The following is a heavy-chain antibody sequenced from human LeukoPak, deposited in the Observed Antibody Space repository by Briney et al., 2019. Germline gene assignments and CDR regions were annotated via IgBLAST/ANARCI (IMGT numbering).Heavy chain of an antibody. CDR1: GFTFTSHA. D-gene: IGHD3-3*01. Sequence: PGGSLRLSCAASGFTFTSHAMSWVRQAPGKGLEWVSGISGSGDSTYYTDSVKGRFTISRDNSKHTLYLQMNSLRTEDTALYYCATHLYYDLWSGPPGMDVWGKGTTVTVSS. CDR3: ATHLYYDLWSGPPGMDV. J-gene: IGHJ6*04. CDR2: ISGSGDST. V-gene: IGHV3-23*01.